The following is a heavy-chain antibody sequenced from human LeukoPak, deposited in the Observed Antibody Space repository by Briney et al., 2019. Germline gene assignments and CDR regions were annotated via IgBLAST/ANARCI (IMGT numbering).Heavy chain of an antibody. CDR2: ISAYNGNT. J-gene: IGHJ3*02. D-gene: IGHD3-16*02. V-gene: IGHV1-18*01. CDR3: ARMVVAYDYVWGSYSYDAFDI. Sequence: ASVKVSCKASGYTFTSYGISWVRQAPGQGLEWMGWISAYNGNTNYAQKLQGRVTMTTDTSTSTAYMELRSLRCDDTAVYYCARMVVAYDYVWGSYSYDAFDIWGQGTMVTVSS. CDR1: GYTFTSYG.